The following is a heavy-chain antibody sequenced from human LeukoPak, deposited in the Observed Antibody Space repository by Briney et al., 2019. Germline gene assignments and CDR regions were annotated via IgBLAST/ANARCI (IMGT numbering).Heavy chain of an antibody. Sequence: ASVKVSCKASGYTFTGYYMHWVRQAPGRGLEWMGRINPNSGGTNYAQKFQGRVTMTRDTSISTAYMELSRLRSDDTAVYYCARVLSIAVTLPHYWGQGTLVTVSS. D-gene: IGHD6-19*01. V-gene: IGHV1-2*06. CDR2: INPNSGGT. J-gene: IGHJ4*02. CDR1: GYTFTGYY. CDR3: ARVLSIAVTLPHY.